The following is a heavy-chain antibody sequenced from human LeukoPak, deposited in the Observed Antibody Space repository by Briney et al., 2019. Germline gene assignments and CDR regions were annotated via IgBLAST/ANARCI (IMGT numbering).Heavy chain of an antibody. CDR3: AKGERITMIVVVTN. Sequence: AGGSLRLSCAASGFTFSSYAMSWVRQAPGKGLEWVSAISGSGGSTYYADSVKGRFTISRDNSKNTLYLQMNSLRAEDTAVYYCAKGERITMIVVVTNWGQGTLVTVSS. J-gene: IGHJ4*02. CDR2: ISGSGGST. D-gene: IGHD3-22*01. V-gene: IGHV3-23*01. CDR1: GFTFSSYA.